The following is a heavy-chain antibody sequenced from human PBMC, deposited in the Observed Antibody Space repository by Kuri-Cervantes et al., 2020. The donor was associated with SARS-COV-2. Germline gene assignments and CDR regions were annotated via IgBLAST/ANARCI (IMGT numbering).Heavy chain of an antibody. Sequence: GGALRLSCTASGFIFSDYYMTWIRQAPGKGLEWVSNIGPSGTTKYYADSVKGRFTISRDNSKNTLYLQMNSLRAEDTAVYYCARDNGPNNYSNYEDYFDYWGQGTLVTVSS. D-gene: IGHD4-11*01. V-gene: IGHV3-11*04. CDR2: IGPSGTTK. CDR3: ARDNGPNNYSNYEDYFDY. J-gene: IGHJ4*02. CDR1: GFIFSDYY.